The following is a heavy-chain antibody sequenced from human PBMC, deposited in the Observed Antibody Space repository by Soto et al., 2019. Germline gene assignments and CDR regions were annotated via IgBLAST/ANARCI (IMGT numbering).Heavy chain of an antibody. J-gene: IGHJ4*02. D-gene: IGHD5-18*01. Sequence: QVQLQESGPGLVKPSQTLSLTCTVSGGSISSGGYYWSWIRQHPGKGLEWIGYIYYSGSTYYNPYLKSRVTISVDTSKNQFSLKLSSVTAADTAVYYCARSPREGVVDTAMEFDYWGQGTLVTVSS. CDR1: GGSISSGGYY. CDR2: IYYSGST. CDR3: ARSPREGVVDTAMEFDY. V-gene: IGHV4-31*03.